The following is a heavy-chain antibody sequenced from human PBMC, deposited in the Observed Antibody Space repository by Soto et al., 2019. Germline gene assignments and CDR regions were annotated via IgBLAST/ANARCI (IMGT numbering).Heavy chain of an antibody. Sequence: PTLVNPTQTLTLTCTFSWFSLSTSGVGVDWIRQPPGKALEWLALIYWDDDKRYSPSLKSRLTITKDTSKHQVALTMTNMDTVDTATYYCAQRTYTKGSFDNWGQGTLVTVSS. V-gene: IGHV2-5*02. CDR3: AQRTYTKGSFDN. J-gene: IGHJ4*02. CDR2: IYWDDDK. D-gene: IGHD2-8*01. CDR1: WFSLSTSGVG.